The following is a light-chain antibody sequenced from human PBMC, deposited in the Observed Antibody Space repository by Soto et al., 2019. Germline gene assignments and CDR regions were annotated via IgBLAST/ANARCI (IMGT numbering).Light chain of an antibody. CDR2: GHT. V-gene: IGLV1-40*01. CDR3: QSHDSSLSTYV. CDR1: SSNIGAGYD. J-gene: IGLJ1*01. Sequence: QSVLTQPPSVTGAPGQRVTVSGTGRSSNIGAGYDVHWYQQLPGTAPKLLIYGHTNRPSGVPDRFSGSKCGASASLVITGLQAEDDADYYCQSHDSSLSTYVFGTGTKVTVL.